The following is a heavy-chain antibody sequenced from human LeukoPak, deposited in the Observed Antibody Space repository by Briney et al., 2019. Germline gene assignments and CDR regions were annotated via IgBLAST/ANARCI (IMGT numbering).Heavy chain of an antibody. V-gene: IGHV1-8*02. CDR2: MNPNSGNT. CDR1: GGTFSSYA. CDR3: ATDRFYYYYGMDV. J-gene: IGHJ6*02. Sequence: ASVKVSCKASGGTFSSYAISWVRQATGQGLEWMGWMNPNSGNTGYAQKFQGRVTMTRNTSISTAYMELSSLRSEDTAVYYCATDRFYYYYGMDVWGQGTTVTVSS.